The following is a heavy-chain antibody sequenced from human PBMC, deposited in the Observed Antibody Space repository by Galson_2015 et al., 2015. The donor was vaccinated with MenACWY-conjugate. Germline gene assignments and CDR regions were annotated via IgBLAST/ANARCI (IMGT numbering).Heavy chain of an antibody. J-gene: IGHJ4*02. CDR2: INGDGSVT. Sequence: SLRLSCAVSAVSEFTFSNYWMHWVRQVPGKGLVWLSRINGDGSVTNYADSVRGRFTISRDNAKNTAYLHMNSLRAGDTAMYYCFAINSGIDYWGQGTLVTVSS. V-gene: IGHV3-74*01. D-gene: IGHD1-26*01. CDR3: FAINSGIDY. CDR1: AVSEFTFSNYW.